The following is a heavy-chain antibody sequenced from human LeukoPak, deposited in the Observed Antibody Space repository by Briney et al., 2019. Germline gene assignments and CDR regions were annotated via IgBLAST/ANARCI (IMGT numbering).Heavy chain of an antibody. CDR2: IYTSGST. Sequence: SETLSLTCTVSGDSVSSYYWSWIRQPAGKGLEWIGRIYTSGSTNYNPSLKSRVTISVDTSKNQFSLKLSSVTAADTAVYYCASYYDSSGFDIWGQGTMVTVSS. D-gene: IGHD3-22*01. CDR3: ASYYDSSGFDI. V-gene: IGHV4-4*07. CDR1: GDSVSSYY. J-gene: IGHJ3*02.